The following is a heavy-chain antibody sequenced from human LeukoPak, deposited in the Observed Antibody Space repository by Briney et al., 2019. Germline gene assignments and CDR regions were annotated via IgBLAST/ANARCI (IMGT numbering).Heavy chain of an antibody. CDR1: GFTVSSNY. D-gene: IGHD3-22*01. J-gene: IGHJ4*02. CDR2: IYSGGST. Sequence: HPGGSLRLSCAAPGFTVSSNYMSWVRQAPGKGLEWVSVIYSGGSTYYADSVKGRFTISRDNAKNSLYLQMNSLRAEDTALYYCATSQGYYYDSSGYPKYYFDYWGQGTLVTVSS. V-gene: IGHV3-53*05. CDR3: ATSQGYYYDSSGYPKYYFDY.